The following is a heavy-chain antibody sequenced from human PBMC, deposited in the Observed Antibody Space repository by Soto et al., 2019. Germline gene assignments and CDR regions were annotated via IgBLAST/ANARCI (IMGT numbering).Heavy chain of an antibody. CDR1: GFSFSDYD. CDR2: IGAARDP. V-gene: IGHV3-13*05. J-gene: IGHJ6*02. CDR3: ARAYTGRRACRAHYYDALDV. Sequence: GSLRLSCTAPGFSFSDYDMHWVRQAPGKGLEWVSTIGAARDPYYTGSVKHRFTISRENARNSMFLQMNSVTVGDTAVYYCARAYTGRRACRAHYYDALDVWGQGIMVTVSS.